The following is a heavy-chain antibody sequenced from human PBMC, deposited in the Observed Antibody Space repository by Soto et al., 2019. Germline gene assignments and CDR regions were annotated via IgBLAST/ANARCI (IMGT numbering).Heavy chain of an antibody. CDR1: GYTFNRYG. CDR2: ISGYHGDT. J-gene: IGHJ3*02. D-gene: IGHD3-22*01. Sequence: QVQLVQSGAEVKKPGASVKVSCKASGYTFNRYGVSWVRQAPGQGLEWMGWISGYHGDTNYAQKLQGRVTMTTDTSTSTAYMELRSLRSDDTAVYYCARDFIYYGDSRGTDDVFDIWGQGTMVTVSS. CDR3: ARDFIYYGDSRGTDDVFDI. V-gene: IGHV1-18*01.